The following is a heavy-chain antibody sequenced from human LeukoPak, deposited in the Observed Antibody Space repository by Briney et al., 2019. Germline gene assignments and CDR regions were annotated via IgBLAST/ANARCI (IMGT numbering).Heavy chain of an antibody. CDR1: GFTFSSYW. CDR2: IDTDGSST. J-gene: IGHJ4*02. V-gene: IGHV3-74*01. D-gene: IGHD3-22*01. Sequence: GGSLRLSCAASGFTFSSYWMHWVRQTPEKGLVWVSRIDTDGSSTIYADSVKGRFTISRDNSKNTLYLQMSGLRAEDTAVYYCARGEGYDSSSSFDYWGQGTLVTVSS. CDR3: ARGEGYDSSSSFDY.